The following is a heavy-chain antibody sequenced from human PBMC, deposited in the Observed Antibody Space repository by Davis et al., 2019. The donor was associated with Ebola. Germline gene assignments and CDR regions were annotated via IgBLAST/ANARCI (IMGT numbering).Heavy chain of an antibody. CDR2: LSYSGSA. V-gene: IGHV4-39*01. CDR3: SRGRYQYDFSGYYFFDL. D-gene: IGHD3-22*01. Sequence: PSETLSLTCTVSGASMTINHYYWGWIRQPPGKGLEWIGSLSYSGSAFYAPSLKGRVSLSADTSNNQFSMRLTSVTAADSGLYFCSRGRYQYDFSGYYFFDLWGQGTLVTV. J-gene: IGHJ4*02. CDR1: GASMTINHYY.